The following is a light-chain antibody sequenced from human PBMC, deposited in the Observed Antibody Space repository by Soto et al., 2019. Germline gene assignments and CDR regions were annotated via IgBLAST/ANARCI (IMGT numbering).Light chain of an antibody. CDR1: NSDVGLYDF. V-gene: IGLV2-14*01. CDR2: EVS. CDR3: ISYTSDDVRYV. J-gene: IGLJ1*01. Sequence: QSALTQPASVSGTPGQSITISCTGSNSDVGLYDFVSWYQHHPGRAPKLIVSEVSHRPSGISNCFSGSKSGNTASLTISGLQSEDEADYYCISYTSDDVRYVFGTGTKVTVL.